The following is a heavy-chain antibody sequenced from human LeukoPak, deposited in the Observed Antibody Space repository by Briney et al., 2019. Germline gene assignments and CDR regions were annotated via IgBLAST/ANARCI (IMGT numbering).Heavy chain of an antibody. CDR2: ISSSSRYT. Sequence: PGGSLRLSCAASGFTFSSYSMNWVRQAPGKGLEWVSSISSSSRYTYYADSVKGRFTISRDNAKNSPYLQMNSLRADDTAVYYCARVKEASAFDIWGQGTMVTVSS. D-gene: IGHD5-12*01. V-gene: IGHV3-21*01. CDR3: ARVKEASAFDI. J-gene: IGHJ3*02. CDR1: GFTFSSYS.